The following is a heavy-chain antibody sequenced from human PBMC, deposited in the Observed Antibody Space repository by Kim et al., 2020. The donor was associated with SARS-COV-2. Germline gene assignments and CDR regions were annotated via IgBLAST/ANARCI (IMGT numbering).Heavy chain of an antibody. CDR1: GFIFSSYA. CDR2: VSGSGNST. J-gene: IGHJ3*01. V-gene: IGHV3-23*01. Sequence: GGSLRLSCAASGFIFSSYAMSWVRQAPGKGLEWVSAVSGSGNSTYYAVSERGRFAISRNNSKNTLYMQMNSLRAEDTAVYYCAQGPYDTGNTCYTVGAF. D-gene: IGHD2-2*02. CDR3: AQGPYDTGNTCYTVGAF.